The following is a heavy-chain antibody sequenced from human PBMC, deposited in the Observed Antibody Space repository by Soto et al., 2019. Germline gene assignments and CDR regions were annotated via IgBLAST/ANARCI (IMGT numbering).Heavy chain of an antibody. CDR3: AKVVVPAAMVNYYYGMDV. CDR1: GFTFSGYA. Sequence: QVQLVESGGGVVQPGGSVRLSCAASGFTFSGYAMHWVRQPPGKGLEWVAVTSWDGNNKYYADSVKGRFTISRDNSKNTLYLQMNSLRAEDMAVYYCAKVVVPAAMVNYYYGMDVWGQGTTVTVSS. J-gene: IGHJ6*02. D-gene: IGHD2-2*01. CDR2: TSWDGNNK. V-gene: IGHV3-30*04.